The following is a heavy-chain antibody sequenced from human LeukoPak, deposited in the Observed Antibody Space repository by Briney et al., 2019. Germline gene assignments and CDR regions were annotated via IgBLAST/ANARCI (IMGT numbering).Heavy chain of an antibody. CDR3: ARGVATIFGSSWYYNY. D-gene: IGHD5-12*01. Sequence: QSGGSLRLSCAASGFTVSSNYMSWVRQAPGKGLVWVAGINTDGSSTSYADSVKGRVSISRDNAKNTLYLQMSSLRAEDTAVYYCARGVATIFGSSWYYNYWGQGTLVTVSS. CDR1: GFTVSSNY. CDR2: INTDGSST. J-gene: IGHJ4*02. V-gene: IGHV3-74*01.